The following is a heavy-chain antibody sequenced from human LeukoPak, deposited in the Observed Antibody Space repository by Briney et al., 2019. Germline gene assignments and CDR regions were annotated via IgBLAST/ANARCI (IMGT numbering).Heavy chain of an antibody. V-gene: IGHV5-51*01. CDR1: GYRFTIYW. D-gene: IGHD2-15*01. J-gene: IGHJ4*02. CDR3: ARHSGVSPTVD. Sequence: GGSLKISCKGSGYRFTIYWIGWVPQTPGKGLEWMGIIYPADSDTRYSPSLQGQVTISADKSISTAYLQWSSLKAADTAMYYCARHSGVSPTVDWGQGTLVTVSS. CDR2: IYPADSDT.